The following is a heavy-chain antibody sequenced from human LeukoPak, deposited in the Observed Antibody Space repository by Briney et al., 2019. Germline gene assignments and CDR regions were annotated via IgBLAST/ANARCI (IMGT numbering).Heavy chain of an antibody. CDR3: ARGGSGYGDYYYFYGMDV. D-gene: IGHD3-22*01. V-gene: IGHV3-48*02. CDR1: GFTFSTYA. CDR2: ISTNSSNI. J-gene: IGHJ6*02. Sequence: HPGGSLRLSCAASGFTFSTYAMNWVRQAPGKGLEWVSYISTNSSNIYYADSVKGRFTISRDNAKDSLYLQMNSLRDEDTAVYYCARGGSGYGDYYYFYGMDVWGQGTTVTVSS.